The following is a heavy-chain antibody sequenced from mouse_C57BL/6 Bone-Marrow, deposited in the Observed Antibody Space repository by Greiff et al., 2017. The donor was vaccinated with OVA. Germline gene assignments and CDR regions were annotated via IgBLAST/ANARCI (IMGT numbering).Heavy chain of an antibody. J-gene: IGHJ3*01. V-gene: IGHV5-6*01. Sequence: EVKLVESGGDLVKPGGSLKLSCAASGFTFSSYGMSWVRQTPDKRLEWVATISSGGSYTYYPDSVKGRFTISRDNAKNTLYLQMSSLKSEDTAMYYCARQGKLVAYWGQGTLVTVSA. CDR2: ISSGGSYT. CDR1: GFTFSSYG. CDR3: ARQGKLVAY.